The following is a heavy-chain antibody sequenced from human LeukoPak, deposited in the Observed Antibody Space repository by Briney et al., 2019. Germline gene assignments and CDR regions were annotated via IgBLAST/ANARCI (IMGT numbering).Heavy chain of an antibody. J-gene: IGHJ4*02. CDR3: ASRTYYYDSSGPSYFDY. CDR1: GFTFKNFA. D-gene: IGHD3-22*01. V-gene: IGHV3-23*01. CDR2: ISATGGGA. Sequence: TGGSLRLSCAASGFTFKNFAMTWVRQAPGKGLEWVSTISATGGGAYYADSVKGRFTISRDNSKNTLYLQMNSLRAEDTAVYYCASRTYYYDSSGPSYFDYWGQGTLVTVSS.